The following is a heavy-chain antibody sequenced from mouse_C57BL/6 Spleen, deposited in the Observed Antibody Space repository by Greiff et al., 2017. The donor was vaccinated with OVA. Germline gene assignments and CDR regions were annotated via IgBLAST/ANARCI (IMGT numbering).Heavy chain of an antibody. CDR2: ISSGGSYT. Sequence: EVNVVESGGDLVKPGGSLKLSCAASGFTFSSYGMSWVRQTPDKRLEWVATISSGGSYTYYPDSVKGRFTISRDNAKNTLYLQMSSLKSEDTAMYYCARQDDYYAMDYWGQGTSVTVSS. V-gene: IGHV5-6*01. CDR3: ARQDDYYAMDY. J-gene: IGHJ4*01. CDR1: GFTFSSYG.